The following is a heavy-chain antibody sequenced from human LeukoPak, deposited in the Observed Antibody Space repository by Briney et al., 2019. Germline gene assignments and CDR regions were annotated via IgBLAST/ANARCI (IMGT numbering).Heavy chain of an antibody. V-gene: IGHV1-2*02. CDR1: GYTFTGYY. CDR2: INPNSGGT. Sequence: ASVTVSCKASGYTFTGYYMHWVRQAPGQGLEWMGWINPNSGGTNYAQKFQGRVTMTRDTSISTAYMELSRLRSDETAVYYCARVSRIVGAFDPWGQGTLVTVSS. CDR3: ARVSRIVGAFDP. J-gene: IGHJ5*02. D-gene: IGHD1-26*01.